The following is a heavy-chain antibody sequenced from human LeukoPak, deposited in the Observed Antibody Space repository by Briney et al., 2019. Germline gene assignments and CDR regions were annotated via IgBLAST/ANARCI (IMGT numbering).Heavy chain of an antibody. J-gene: IGHJ5*02. CDR3: ARDLIWFGEENWFDP. D-gene: IGHD3-10*01. CDR2: ISSSSSYI. Sequence: GGSLRLSCAASGFTFSRYSMNWVRQAPGKGLEWDSSISSSSSYIYYADSVKGRFTISRDNAKNSLYLQMNSLRAEDTAVYYCARDLIWFGEENWFDPWGQGTLVTVSS. CDR1: GFTFSRYS. V-gene: IGHV3-21*01.